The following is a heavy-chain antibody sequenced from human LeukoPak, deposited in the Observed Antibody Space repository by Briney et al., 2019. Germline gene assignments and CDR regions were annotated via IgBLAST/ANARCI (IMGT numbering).Heavy chain of an antibody. CDR1: GGSFSGYY. CDR3: ARWVSSSSSGCFDY. Sequence: SGTLSLTCAVYGGSFSGYYWRWLPQPPGKGREWIGEVNHSGSTNYNPSLKSRVTISVDTSKKQFSLKLNSVTAADTAVYYCARWVSSSSSGCFDYWGQGTLVSVSS. D-gene: IGHD6-6*01. CDR2: VNHSGST. J-gene: IGHJ4*02. V-gene: IGHV4-34*01.